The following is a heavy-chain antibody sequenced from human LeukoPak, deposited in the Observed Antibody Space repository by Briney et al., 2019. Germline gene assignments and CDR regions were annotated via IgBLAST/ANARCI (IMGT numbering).Heavy chain of an antibody. CDR3: ARDQAAGTFDY. CDR1: GLTFSSYS. J-gene: IGHJ4*02. V-gene: IGHV3-21*01. D-gene: IGHD6-13*01. Sequence: GGSLRLSCAASGLTFSSYSMNWVRQAPGKGLEWVSSISSSSPYIYYADSVKGRFTISRDNAKNSLYLQMNSLRAEDTAVYYCARDQAAGTFDYWGQGTLVTVSS. CDR2: ISSSSPYI.